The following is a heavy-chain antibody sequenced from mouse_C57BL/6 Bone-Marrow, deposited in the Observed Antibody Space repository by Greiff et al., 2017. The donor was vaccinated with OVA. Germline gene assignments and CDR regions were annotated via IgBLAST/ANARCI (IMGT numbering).Heavy chain of an antibody. J-gene: IGHJ4*01. CDR2: IYPGGGYT. D-gene: IGHD2-5*01. Sequence: QVQLQQSGAELVRPGTSVKMSCKASGYTFTNYWIGWAKQRPGHGLEWIGDIYPGGGYTNYNEKLKGKATLTADKSSSTAYMQFSSLTSEDSAIFYCARHNYSNYGAMDYWGQGTSVTVSS. CDR1: GYTFTNYW. V-gene: IGHV1-63*01. CDR3: ARHNYSNYGAMDY.